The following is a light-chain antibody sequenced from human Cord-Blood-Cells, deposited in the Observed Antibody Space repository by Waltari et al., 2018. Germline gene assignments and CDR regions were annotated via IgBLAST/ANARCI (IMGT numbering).Light chain of an antibody. Sequence: EIVMTQSPATLSVSPGERATLYCRASQSVSSNLAWYQQKPGQAPRLLIYGASTRATGIPARFSGSGSGTEFTLTISSLQSGDFAVYYCQQYNNWPPWTFGQGTKVEIK. CDR2: GAS. CDR3: QQYNNWPPWT. J-gene: IGKJ1*01. V-gene: IGKV3-15*01. CDR1: QSVSSN.